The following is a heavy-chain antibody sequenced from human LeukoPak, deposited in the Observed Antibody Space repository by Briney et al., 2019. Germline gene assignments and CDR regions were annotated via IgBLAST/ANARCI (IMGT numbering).Heavy chain of an antibody. CDR3: ARSVGHGSGSYYYD. Sequence: PSETLSLTCTVSGGSISSHYWNWIRQPAGKELEWIGHIYTSGSTNYNPSFKSRVTMSVDTSKNQFSLKLSSVTAADTAVYYCARSVGHGSGSYYYDWGQGTLVTVSS. D-gene: IGHD3-10*01. V-gene: IGHV4-4*07. J-gene: IGHJ4*02. CDR1: GGSISSHY. CDR2: IYTSGST.